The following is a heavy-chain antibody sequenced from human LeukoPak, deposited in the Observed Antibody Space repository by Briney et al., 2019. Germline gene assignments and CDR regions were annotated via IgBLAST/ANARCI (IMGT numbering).Heavy chain of an antibody. CDR3: ARSPSVEMAPHYFFDY. J-gene: IGHJ4*02. D-gene: IGHD5-24*01. V-gene: IGHV1-69*02. CDR2: IIPILGIA. CDR1: GGTFSSYT. Sequence: SVKVSCKASGGTFSSYTISWVRQAPGQGLEWMGRIIPILGIANYAQKFQGRVTITADKSTSTACMELSSLRSEDTAVYYCARSPSVEMAPHYFFDYWGQGTLVTVSS.